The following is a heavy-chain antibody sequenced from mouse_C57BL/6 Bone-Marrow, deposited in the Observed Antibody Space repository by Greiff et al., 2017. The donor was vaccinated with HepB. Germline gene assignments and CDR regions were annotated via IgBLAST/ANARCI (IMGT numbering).Heavy chain of an antibody. Sequence: QVHVKQSGAELVKPGASVKLSCKASGYTFTSYWMHWVKQRPGRGLEWIGRIDPNSGGTKYNEKFKSKATLTVDKPSSTAYMQLSSLTSEDSAVYYCARSWRLPVSYYFDYWGQGTTLTVSS. CDR3: ARSWRLPVSYYFDY. CDR1: GYTFTSYW. V-gene: IGHV1-72*01. D-gene: IGHD2-2*01. CDR2: IDPNSGGT. J-gene: IGHJ2*01.